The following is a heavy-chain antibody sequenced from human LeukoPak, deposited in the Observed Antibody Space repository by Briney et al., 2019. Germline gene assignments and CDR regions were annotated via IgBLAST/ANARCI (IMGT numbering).Heavy chain of an antibody. D-gene: IGHD6-19*01. CDR3: ARNSYSTGWYFFDY. CDR1: GFTYATYA. Sequence: GGSLRLSCTASGFTYATYAMSWVRQAPGKGLESVSCISDNGGRTYYADSMKGRFTVSRDNSRNTLYLQMHSLRADDTAVYYCARNSYSTGWYFFDYWGLGTLVTVSS. J-gene: IGHJ4*02. CDR2: ISDNGGRT. V-gene: IGHV3-23*01.